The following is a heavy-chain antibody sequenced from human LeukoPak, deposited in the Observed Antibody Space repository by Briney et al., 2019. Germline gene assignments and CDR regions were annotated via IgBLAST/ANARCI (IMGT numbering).Heavy chain of an antibody. V-gene: IGHV3-53*01. D-gene: IGHD4-23*01. CDR1: GFSLSSNY. Sequence: GGSLRLSCAASGFSLSSNYMNWVRQAPGKGLEWLSVIYSGGSIYYADSVKGRFTISRDNSKNTLILQMNSLRAEETAGYYCARGDDYGGAWYYFDYWGQGTLVTVSS. CDR3: ARGDDYGGAWYYFDY. J-gene: IGHJ4*02. CDR2: IYSGGSI.